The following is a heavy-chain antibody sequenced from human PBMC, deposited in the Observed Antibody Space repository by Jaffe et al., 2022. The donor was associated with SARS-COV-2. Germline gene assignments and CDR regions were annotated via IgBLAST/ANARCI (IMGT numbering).Heavy chain of an antibody. CDR2: ISWNSAKI. CDR1: GFTFDDYA. J-gene: IGHJ4*02. D-gene: IGHD3-22*01. Sequence: EVQLVESGGDLVQPGRSLRLSCATSGFTFDDYAMHWVRQTPGKGLEWVSGISWNSAKIGYAASVKGRFTISRDNAKNSLYLQMNSLRVEDTALYYCAKDIFSSVWTGIDYWGQGSLVTVSS. CDR3: AKDIFSSVWTGIDY. V-gene: IGHV3-9*01.